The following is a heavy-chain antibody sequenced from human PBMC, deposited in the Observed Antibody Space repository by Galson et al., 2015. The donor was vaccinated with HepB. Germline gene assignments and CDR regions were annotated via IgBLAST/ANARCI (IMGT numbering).Heavy chain of an antibody. CDR1: GGTFSSYA. V-gene: IGHV1-69*13. J-gene: IGHJ6*02. CDR3: ARTPRLLVYAKYGYGMDV. Sequence: QSGAEVKKPGASVKVSCKASGGTFSSYAISWVRQAPGQGLEWMGGIIPIFGTANYAQKFQGRVTITADESTSTAYMELSSLRSEDTAVYYCARTPRLLVYAKYGYGMDVWGQGTTVTVSS. D-gene: IGHD2-8*01. CDR2: IIPIFGTA.